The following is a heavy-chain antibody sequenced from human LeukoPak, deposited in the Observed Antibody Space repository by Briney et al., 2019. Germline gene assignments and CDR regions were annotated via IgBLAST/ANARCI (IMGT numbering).Heavy chain of an antibody. CDR1: GFTFSSYA. V-gene: IGHV3-30*01. J-gene: IGHJ4*02. Sequence: GRSLRLSCASSGFTFSSYAMHWVRQAPGKGLEWVAVISYDGSNKYYADSVKGRFTISRDNSKNTLYLQMNSLRAEDTAVYYCARDALLSYYYVGYSSGWYDYWGQGTLVTVSS. CDR3: ARDALLSYYYVGYSSGWYDY. D-gene: IGHD6-19*01. CDR2: ISYDGSNK.